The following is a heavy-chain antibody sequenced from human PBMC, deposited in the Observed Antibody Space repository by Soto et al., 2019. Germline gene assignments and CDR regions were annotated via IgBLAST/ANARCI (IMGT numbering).Heavy chain of an antibody. Sequence: SXKVSFKPAGYSXIDYFSQLVRQAPGQGIEWVAWINPKTAATNYAKKFQGRVSLTWDTSSTKAYMELTRLRPDYTPVYYCARIKWGLNYYNGMDVWGQGTTVTVS. V-gene: IGHV1-2*02. CDR1: GYSXIDYF. CDR2: INPKTAAT. CDR3: ARIKWGLNYYNGMDV. D-gene: IGHD1-26*01. J-gene: IGHJ6*02.